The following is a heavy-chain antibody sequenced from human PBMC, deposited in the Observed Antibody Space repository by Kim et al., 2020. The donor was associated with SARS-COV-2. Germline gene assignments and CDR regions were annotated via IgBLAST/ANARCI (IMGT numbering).Heavy chain of an antibody. V-gene: IGHV4-59*08. CDR3: ARRPYYYGSGVILWYFDL. D-gene: IGHD3-10*01. Sequence: SETLSLTCTVSGGSISSYYWSWIRQPPGKGLEWIGYIYYSGSTNYNPSLKSRVTISVDTSKNQFSLKLSSVTAADTAVYYCARRPYYYGSGVILWYFDLWGRGTLVTVSS. J-gene: IGHJ2*01. CDR2: IYYSGST. CDR1: GGSISSYY.